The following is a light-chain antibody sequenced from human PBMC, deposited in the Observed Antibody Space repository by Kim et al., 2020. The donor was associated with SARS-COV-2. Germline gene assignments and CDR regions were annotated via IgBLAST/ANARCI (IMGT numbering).Light chain of an antibody. J-gene: IGLJ3*02. Sequence: ELTQPPSASGTPGQRVTISCSGSSSNIGSNYVYWYQQLPGTAPKLLIYRNNQRPSGVPDRFSGSKSGTSASLTISGLRSEDEADYYCAAWDDSLSGWVFGGGTQLTVL. CDR2: RNN. CDR3: AAWDDSLSGWV. CDR1: SSNIGSNY. V-gene: IGLV1-47*01.